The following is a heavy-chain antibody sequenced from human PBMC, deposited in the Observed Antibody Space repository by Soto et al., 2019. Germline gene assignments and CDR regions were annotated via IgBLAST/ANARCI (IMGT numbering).Heavy chain of an antibody. V-gene: IGHV6-1*01. J-gene: IGHJ4*02. CDR3: ARGVAGSGFDL. Sequence: SQTLSLTCAISGDSVSSNTAAWNWIRSSPSRGLEWLGRTYYRSNWRHDYAVSVKSRITVNSDTSRNHFSLQLNSVTPDDTAMYYCARGVAGSGFDLWGQGTLVTVYS. CDR1: GDSVSSNTAA. CDR2: TYYRSNWRH. D-gene: IGHD6-19*01.